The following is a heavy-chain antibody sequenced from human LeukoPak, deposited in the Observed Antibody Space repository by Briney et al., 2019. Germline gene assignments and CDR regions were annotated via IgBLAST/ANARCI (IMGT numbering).Heavy chain of an antibody. V-gene: IGHV4-34*01. CDR1: GGSFSGYY. CDR2: INRSGSP. J-gene: IGHJ4*02. Sequence: SETLSLTCAVYGGSFSGYYWSWIRQPPGKGLEWIGEINRSGSPNYNPSLKCRDTISVDTSKNQFSLKLSSVTAADTAVYYCARGKEEMATGSYYFDYWGQGTLVTVSS. D-gene: IGHD5-24*01. CDR3: ARGKEEMATGSYYFDY.